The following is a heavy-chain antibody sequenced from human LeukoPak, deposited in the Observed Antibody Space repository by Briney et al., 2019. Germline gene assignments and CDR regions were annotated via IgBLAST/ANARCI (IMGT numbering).Heavy chain of an antibody. CDR2: ISGSGGST. D-gene: IGHD5-18*01. CDR3: AKEGIQLTN. Sequence: GGSLRLSCVGSGFTFSNYLMNWVRQAPGKGLEWVSAISGSGGSTYYADSVKGRFTISRDNSKNTLYLQMNSLRAEDTAVYYCAKEGIQLTNWGQGTLVTVSS. J-gene: IGHJ4*02. CDR1: GFTFSNYL. V-gene: IGHV3-23*01.